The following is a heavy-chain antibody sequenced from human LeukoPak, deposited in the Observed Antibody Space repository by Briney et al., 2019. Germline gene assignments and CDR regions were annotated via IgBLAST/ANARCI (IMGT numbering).Heavy chain of an antibody. V-gene: IGHV4-59*01. CDR3: ARDLTGAANWFDP. CDR2: IYYSGST. J-gene: IGHJ5*02. D-gene: IGHD3-9*01. CDR1: GGSIRSYY. Sequence: PSETLSLTCTVSGGSIRSYYWSWIRQSPGKGLEWIGYIYYSGSTNYNPSLQSRVTISVDTSKNQFSLKLSSVTAAGTAVYYCARDLTGAANWFDPWGQGSLVTVSS.